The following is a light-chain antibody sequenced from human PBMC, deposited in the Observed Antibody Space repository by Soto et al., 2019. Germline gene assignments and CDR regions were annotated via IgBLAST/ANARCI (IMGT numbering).Light chain of an antibody. CDR3: QQTNTFFPLS. CDR2: SAS. Sequence: DFQMTQSPSSVSASVGDRVTITCRASQGISNWLAWYQQQPGKAPKLLIYSASTLQSGVPSRFSGGGAGTHFTLIISSLQPEDFATYYCQQTNTFFPLSFGGGTKVEIK. J-gene: IGKJ4*01. CDR1: QGISNW. V-gene: IGKV1-12*01.